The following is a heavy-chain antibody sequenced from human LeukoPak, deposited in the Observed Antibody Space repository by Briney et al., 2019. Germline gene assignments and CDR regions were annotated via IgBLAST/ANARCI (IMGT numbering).Heavy chain of an antibody. J-gene: IGHJ4*02. D-gene: IGHD6-13*01. Sequence: SETLSLTCTVSGGSISSSSYHWGWICQPPGKGLEWIGSIYYSGSTYYNPSLKSRVTISVDTSKNQFSLKLSSVTAADTAVYYCATLNLEQHPDYWGQGTLVTVSS. CDR1: GGSISSSSYH. V-gene: IGHV4-39*01. CDR2: IYYSGST. CDR3: ATLNLEQHPDY.